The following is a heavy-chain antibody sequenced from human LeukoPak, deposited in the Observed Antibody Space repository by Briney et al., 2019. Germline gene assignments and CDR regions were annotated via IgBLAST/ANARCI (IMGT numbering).Heavy chain of an antibody. CDR1: GGSISSGGYS. J-gene: IGHJ5*02. CDR3: ARGTGSGTGWFDP. D-gene: IGHD3-10*01. CDR2: IYHSGST. V-gene: IGHV4-30-2*01. Sequence: PSETLSLTCAVSGGSISSGGYSWSWIRQPPGKGPEWIGYIYHSGSTYYNPSLKSRVTISVDRSKNQFSLKLSSVTAADTAVYYCARGTGSGTGWFDPWGQGTLVTVSP.